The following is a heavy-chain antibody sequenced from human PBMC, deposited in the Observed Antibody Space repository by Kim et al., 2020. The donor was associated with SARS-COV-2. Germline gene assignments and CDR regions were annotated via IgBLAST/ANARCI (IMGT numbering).Heavy chain of an antibody. V-gene: IGHV3-48*01. J-gene: IGHJ5*02. D-gene: IGHD1-26*01. CDR3: ARDWYSDFGLP. Sequence: GGSLRLSCAASGFTFSTYSMNWVRQAPGKGLEWVSYISSSSSTIYYADSVEGRFTISRDNAKNSLYLQMNGLRREDTAVYYCARDWYSDFGLPWGQGTLV. CDR1: GFTFSTYS. CDR2: ISSSSSTI.